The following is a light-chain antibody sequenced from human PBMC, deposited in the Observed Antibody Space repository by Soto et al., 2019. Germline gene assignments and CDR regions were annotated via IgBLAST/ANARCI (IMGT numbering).Light chain of an antibody. J-gene: IGLJ2*01. CDR2: EVS. Sequence: QSVLTQPASVSGSPGQSITISCTGTSSDVGGYNYVSWYQQHPGKVPKLMIYEVSNRPSGVSSRFSGSKSGNTASLTISGLQAEDEADYYCSSYTSSSTLVVFGGGTKLTVL. CDR3: SSYTSSSTLVV. V-gene: IGLV2-14*01. CDR1: SSDVGGYNY.